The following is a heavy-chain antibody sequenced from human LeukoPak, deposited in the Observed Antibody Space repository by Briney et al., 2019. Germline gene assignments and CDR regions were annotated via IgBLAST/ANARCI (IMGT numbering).Heavy chain of an antibody. D-gene: IGHD3-3*01. Sequence: SVKVSCKSSGFTFTSSAMQWVRQARGQRLEWIGWIVVGSGNTNYAQKFRERVTITRDMSTSTAYMELSSLRSEDTAVYYCAADKDFRSGSLRFEPWGQGTLVTVSS. CDR3: AADKDFRSGSLRFEP. CDR2: IVVGSGNT. CDR1: GFTFTSSA. V-gene: IGHV1-58*02. J-gene: IGHJ5*02.